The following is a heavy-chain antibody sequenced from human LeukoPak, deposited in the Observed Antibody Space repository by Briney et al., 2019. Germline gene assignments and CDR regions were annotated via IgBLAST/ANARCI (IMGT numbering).Heavy chain of an antibody. CDR3: AKVAYCTKGVCMNFDL. J-gene: IGHJ4*02. Sequence: ASLKVSCKASGYTFTGSYIHWMRQAPGQGLEWMGWINPNSGGTKYAQNFRGRVTVTRDTSTSTVYMELSGLRVDDTAVYYCAKVAYCTKGVCMNFDLWGQGTLVTVSS. V-gene: IGHV1-2*02. D-gene: IGHD2-8*01. CDR1: GYTFTGSY. CDR2: INPNSGGT.